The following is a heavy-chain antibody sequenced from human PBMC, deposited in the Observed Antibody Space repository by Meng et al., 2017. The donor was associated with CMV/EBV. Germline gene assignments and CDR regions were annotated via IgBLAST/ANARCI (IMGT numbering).Heavy chain of an antibody. CDR2: IIPIPDVT. CDR3: ARDPEQLGGGYGMDV. Sequence: SAKVSCKASGGSLSAYATSWVRQAPGQGLEWIGGIIPIPDVTNYAQKFQGRVTITADRSTSTAYLELNSLRSDDTAVYYCARDPEQLGGGYGMDVWGQGTTVTVSS. J-gene: IGHJ6*02. V-gene: IGHV1-69*10. CDR1: GGSLSAYA. D-gene: IGHD6-6*01.